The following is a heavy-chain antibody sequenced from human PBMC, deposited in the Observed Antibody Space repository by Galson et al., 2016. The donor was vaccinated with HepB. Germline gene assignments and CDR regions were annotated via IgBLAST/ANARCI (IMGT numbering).Heavy chain of an antibody. Sequence: SLRLSCAASGFTFRTFAMSWVRQAPGKGLEWVSTISGRGTNTYYADSVRGRFTISRDNSKNTLYLQMNSLRAADTAVYYCAKGLLDYYDTTGFPYWGQGTLLTVSS. D-gene: IGHD3-22*01. V-gene: IGHV3-23*01. J-gene: IGHJ4*02. CDR3: AKGLLDYYDTTGFPY. CDR1: GFTFRTFA. CDR2: ISGRGTNT.